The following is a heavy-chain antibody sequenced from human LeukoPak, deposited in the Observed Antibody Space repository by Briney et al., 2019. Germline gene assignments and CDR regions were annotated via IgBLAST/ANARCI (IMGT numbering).Heavy chain of an antibody. J-gene: IGHJ5*02. D-gene: IGHD3-10*01. CDR3: ATETRPMVRGVIITENWFDP. CDR2: VDPEDGET. Sequence: GATVKISCKVSGYTFTDYYMHWVQQAPGKGLEWMGLVDPEDGETIYAEKFQGRVTINADTSTDTAYMELSSLRSEDTAVYYCATETRPMVRGVIITENWFDPWGQGTLVTVSS. CDR1: GYTFTDYY. V-gene: IGHV1-69-2*01.